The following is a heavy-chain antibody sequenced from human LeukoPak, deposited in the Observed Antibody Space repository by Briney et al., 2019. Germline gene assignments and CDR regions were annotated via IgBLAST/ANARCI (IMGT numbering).Heavy chain of an antibody. CDR3: SGGVTRRAGFDY. CDR2: IGANGGDT. Sequence: TGGSLRLSCAASGFTFNNYAMSWVRQAPGKGLEWVSAIGANGGDTKYADSVKGRFTISRHNSKNTLYLQMNSLRAEDTAVYYCSGGVTRRAGFDYWGQGTLVAVSS. CDR1: GFTFNNYA. D-gene: IGHD5-12*01. J-gene: IGHJ4*02. V-gene: IGHV3-23*01.